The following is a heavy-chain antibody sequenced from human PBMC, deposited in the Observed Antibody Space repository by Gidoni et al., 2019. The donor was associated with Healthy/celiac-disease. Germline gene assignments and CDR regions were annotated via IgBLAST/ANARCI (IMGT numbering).Heavy chain of an antibody. V-gene: IGHV4-31*03. CDR3: ARGVQRARSWFDP. Sequence: QVQRQESGPGRGKPSKTQSITCNGSGGSSSSGGYYWSWIRQHPGKGLEWIGYIYYSGSTYSNPSLKSRVTISVDTSKTQFSLTLSSVTAADTSVYYCARGVQRARSWFDPWGQGTLVTVSS. J-gene: IGHJ5*02. CDR2: IYYSGST. CDR1: GGSSSSGGYY. D-gene: IGHD3-3*01.